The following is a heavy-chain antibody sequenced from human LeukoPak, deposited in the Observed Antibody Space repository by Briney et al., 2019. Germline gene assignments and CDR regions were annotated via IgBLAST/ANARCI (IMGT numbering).Heavy chain of an antibody. J-gene: IGHJ5*02. CDR2: ISYDGSNK. Sequence: PGGSLRLSCAASGFTFSSYAMHWVRQAPGKGLEWVAVISYDGSNKYYADSVKGRFTISRDNSKNTLYLQMNSLRAEDTAVYYCARDVPLLKRIAAVGWFDPWGHGALVTVSS. CDR3: ARDVPLLKRIAAVGWFDP. CDR1: GFTFSSYA. D-gene: IGHD6-25*01. V-gene: IGHV3-30*04.